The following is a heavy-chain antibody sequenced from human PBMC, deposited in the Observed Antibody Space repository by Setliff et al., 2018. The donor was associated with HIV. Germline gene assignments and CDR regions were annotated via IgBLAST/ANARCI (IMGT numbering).Heavy chain of an antibody. D-gene: IGHD3-3*01. CDR2: VYYRGRT. Sequence: TSETLSLTCAVYGGSFSSYYWGWVRQTPGGGLEWIGSVYYRGRTYYNPSLKSRVTISVDTSKNQLSLRLTSMAAADTAMYYCARSQPDTIFGVVTFDCWGQGKMVTVSS. V-gene: IGHV4-39*01. J-gene: IGHJ4*02. CDR1: GGSFSSYY. CDR3: ARSQPDTIFGVVTFDC.